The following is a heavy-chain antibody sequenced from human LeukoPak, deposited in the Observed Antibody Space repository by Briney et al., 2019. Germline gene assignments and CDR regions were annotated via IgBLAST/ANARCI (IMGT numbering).Heavy chain of an antibody. Sequence: GGSLRLSCAASGFTFSSYAMSWVRQAPGKGPEWVSAISGSGGSTYYADSVKGRFTISRDNTKNTLYLQMNSLRAEATAVYYCAKNYDFWRGYFYGWGQGTLVTVSS. J-gene: IGHJ4*02. CDR2: ISGSGGST. D-gene: IGHD3-3*01. CDR3: AKNYDFWRGYFYG. V-gene: IGHV3-23*01. CDR1: GFTFSSYA.